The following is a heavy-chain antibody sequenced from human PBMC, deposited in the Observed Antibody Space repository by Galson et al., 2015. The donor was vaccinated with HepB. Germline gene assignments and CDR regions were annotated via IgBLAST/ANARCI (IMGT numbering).Heavy chain of an antibody. J-gene: IGHJ6*03. CDR3: AKDGEDIVGARWYYYYYMDV. D-gene: IGHD1-26*01. Sequence: SLRLSCAASGFTFSSYGMHWVRQAPGKGLEWVAVISYDGSNKYYADSVKGRFTISRDNSKNTLYPQMNSLRAEDTAVYYCAKDGEDIVGARWYYYYYMDVWGKGTTVTVSS. CDR2: ISYDGSNK. CDR1: GFTFSSYG. V-gene: IGHV3-30*18.